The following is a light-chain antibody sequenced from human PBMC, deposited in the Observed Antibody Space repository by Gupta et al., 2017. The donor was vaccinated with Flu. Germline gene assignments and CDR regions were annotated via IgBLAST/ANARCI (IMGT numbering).Light chain of an antibody. CDR3: NSYAGSTNIVV. Sequence: VTIICTGTSSDVVGYNYVSWYQQDPGKAPNLLIVVDSSRHSGVPDRFSCSKSGTTASLTVTVLRAEEEADDYCNSYAGSTNIVVFGGGTKLTVL. CDR1: SSDVVGYNY. J-gene: IGLJ2*01. V-gene: IGLV2-8*01. CDR2: VDS.